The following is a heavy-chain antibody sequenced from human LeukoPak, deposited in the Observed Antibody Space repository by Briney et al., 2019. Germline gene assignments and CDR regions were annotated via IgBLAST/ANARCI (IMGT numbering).Heavy chain of an antibody. CDR1: GGSISSYY. V-gene: IGHV4-59*01. CDR3: ARASYNWNSDY. J-gene: IGHJ4*02. CDR2: IYYSGST. D-gene: IGHD1-7*01. Sequence: SETLSLTCTVSGGSISSYYWSWIRQPPGKGLEWIGYIYYSGSTNYNPSLKSRVTISVDTSKNQFSLKLSSVTAADTAVYYCARASYNWNSDYWGQGTLVTVSS.